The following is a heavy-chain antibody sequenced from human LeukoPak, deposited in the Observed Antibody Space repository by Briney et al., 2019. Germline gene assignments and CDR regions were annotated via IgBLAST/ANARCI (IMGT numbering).Heavy chain of an antibody. CDR1: GFTFSSYA. Sequence: SGGSLRLSCAASGFTFSSYAMSWVRQAPGKGLEWVSAISGSGGSTYYADSVKGRFTISRDNSKNTLYLQMNSLRAEDTAVYYCAKVGYNFWSGYYGGNFDYWGQGTLVTVSS. CDR3: AKVGYNFWSGYYGGNFDY. D-gene: IGHD3-3*01. V-gene: IGHV3-23*01. J-gene: IGHJ4*02. CDR2: ISGSGGST.